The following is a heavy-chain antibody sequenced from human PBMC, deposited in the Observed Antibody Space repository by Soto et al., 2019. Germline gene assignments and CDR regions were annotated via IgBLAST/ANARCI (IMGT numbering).Heavy chain of an antibody. CDR3: ARENSSSSDFNYYYMDV. V-gene: IGHV1-2*04. Sequence: ASVKLSCKASGYTFTGYYMHWVRQAPGQGLEWMGWINPNSGGTNYAQKFQGWVTMTRDTSISTAYMELSRLRSDDTAVYYCARENSSSSDFNYYYMDVWGKGTTVNVS. CDR2: INPNSGGT. CDR1: GYTFTGYY. J-gene: IGHJ6*03. D-gene: IGHD6-6*01.